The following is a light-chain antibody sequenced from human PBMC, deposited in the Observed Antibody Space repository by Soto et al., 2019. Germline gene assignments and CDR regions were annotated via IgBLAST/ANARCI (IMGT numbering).Light chain of an antibody. J-gene: IGKJ1*01. Sequence: MTQSPSTLSASVGDRVTITCRASQSVSSNLAWYQQKPGQAPRLLIYGASTRATGIPARFSGSGSGTDFTLTISGLEPEDFAVYYCQQYGSSLTWTFGQGTKVDIK. CDR3: QQYGSSLTWT. CDR1: QSVSSN. V-gene: IGKV3-15*01. CDR2: GAS.